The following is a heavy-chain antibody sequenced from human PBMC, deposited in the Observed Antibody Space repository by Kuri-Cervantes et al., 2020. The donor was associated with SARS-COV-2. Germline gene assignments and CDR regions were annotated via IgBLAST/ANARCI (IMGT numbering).Heavy chain of an antibody. D-gene: IGHD3-9*01. CDR1: GGSISSSSYY. CDR2: IYYSGST. CDR3: ARDPGGYYDILTGYNYNWFDP. J-gene: IGHJ5*02. Sequence: SETLSLTCTVSGGSISSSSYYWGWIRQPPGKGLEWIGSIYYSGSTYYNPSLKSRVTISVDTSKNQFSLKLSSVTAADTAVYYCARDPGGYYDILTGYNYNWFDPWGQGTLVTVS. V-gene: IGHV4-39*02.